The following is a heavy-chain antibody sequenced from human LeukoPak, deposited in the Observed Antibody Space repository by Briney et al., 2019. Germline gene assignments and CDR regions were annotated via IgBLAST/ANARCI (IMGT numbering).Heavy chain of an antibody. J-gene: IGHJ4*02. D-gene: IGHD3-9*01. Sequence: SETLSLTCTVSGGSISSYYWSWIRQPPGKGLEWIGYIYYSGSTNYNPSLKSRVTISVDTSKNQFSLKLSSVTAADTAVYYCAATYYDILTGYSPYYFDYWGQGTLVTVPS. V-gene: IGHV4-59*01. CDR3: AATYYDILTGYSPYYFDY. CDR1: GGSISSYY. CDR2: IYYSGST.